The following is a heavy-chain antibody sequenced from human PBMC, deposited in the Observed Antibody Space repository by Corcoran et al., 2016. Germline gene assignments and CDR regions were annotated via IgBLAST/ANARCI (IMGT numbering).Heavy chain of an antibody. V-gene: IGHV1-69*01. Sequence: QVQLVQSGAEVKKPGSSVKVSCKASGGTFSSYAISWVRQAPGQGLEWMGGIIPIFGTANYARKFQGRVTITADESTRTAYMELSSLRSEDTAVYYCATGGITGTTYYYYYGMDVWGQGTTVTVSS. CDR1: GGTFSSYA. D-gene: IGHD1-20*01. J-gene: IGHJ6*02. CDR3: ATGGITGTTYYYYYGMDV. CDR2: IIPIFGTA.